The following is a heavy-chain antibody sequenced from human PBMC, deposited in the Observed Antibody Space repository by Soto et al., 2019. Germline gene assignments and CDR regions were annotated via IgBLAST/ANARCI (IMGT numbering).Heavy chain of an antibody. J-gene: IGHJ3*02. CDR3: ATYRKFFQI. V-gene: IGHV4-30-2*01. CDR1: GGSLNGYS. CDR2: IYNSGST. Sequence: SETLSLTCAVHGGSLNGYSWSWIRQPPGKGLEWIGFIYNSGSTYYNSSLKSRVTISVDRSKNHFFLNLTSVTAADTAVYYCATYRKFFQIWGQGTKVTVSS.